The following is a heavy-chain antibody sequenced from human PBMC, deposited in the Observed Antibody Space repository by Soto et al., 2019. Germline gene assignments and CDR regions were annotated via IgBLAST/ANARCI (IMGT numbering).Heavy chain of an antibody. CDR3: TRGGGYRGYDPFGY. J-gene: IGHJ4*02. CDR2: INGGGSSA. D-gene: IGHD5-12*01. Sequence: EVQLVESGGDLVQPGGSLRLSCAASGFSFSIFWMHWVRQAPGKGLVWVSSINGGGSSADYADSVKGRFTFSRDNAKNTLYLQMNSLRAEDTGVYYCTRGGGYRGYDPFGYWGQGTLVTVSS. CDR1: GFSFSIFW. V-gene: IGHV3-74*01.